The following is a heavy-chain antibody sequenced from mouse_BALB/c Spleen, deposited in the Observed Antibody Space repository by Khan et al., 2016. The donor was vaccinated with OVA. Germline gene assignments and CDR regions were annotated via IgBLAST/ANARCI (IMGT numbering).Heavy chain of an antibody. J-gene: IGHJ3*01. Sequence: VQLKQSGAELARPGASVKMSCKASGYTFTSYTIHWIKVRPGQGLEWIGYINPSNGYTNYNQKFKDKATLTADKSSTTAFMQLSSMTSDDSAVYCGVGDGAYHRSDGWFAYWGQGTLVTVSA. CDR3: VGDGAYHRSDGWFAY. CDR2: INPSNGYT. CDR1: GYTFTSYT. V-gene: IGHV1-4*01.